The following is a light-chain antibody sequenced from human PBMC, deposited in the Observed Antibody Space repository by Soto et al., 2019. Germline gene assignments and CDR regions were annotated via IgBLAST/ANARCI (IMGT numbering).Light chain of an antibody. Sequence: QSALTQPASVSGSPGQSITISCTGTSSDVGGYNYVSWYQQHPGKAPKLMIYEVSNRPSGVSNRFSGSKSGNTASLTISELQAEDEADYYCSSYTSSSTSPYVFGTGTKVTVL. J-gene: IGLJ1*01. V-gene: IGLV2-14*01. CDR1: SSDVGGYNY. CDR2: EVS. CDR3: SSYTSSSTSPYV.